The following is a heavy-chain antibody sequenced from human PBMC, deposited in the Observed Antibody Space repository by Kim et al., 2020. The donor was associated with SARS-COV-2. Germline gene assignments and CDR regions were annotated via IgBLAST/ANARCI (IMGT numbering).Heavy chain of an antibody. CDR3: ARDDRTRYDAFDI. J-gene: IGHJ3*02. Sequence: SETLSLTCTVSGGSISSYYWSWIRQPPGKGLEWIGYIYYSGSTNYNPSLKSRVTISVDTSKNQFSLKLSSVTAADTAVYYCARDDRTRYDAFDIWGQGTMVTVSS. D-gene: IGHD3-22*01. CDR1: GGSISSYY. CDR2: IYYSGST. V-gene: IGHV4-59*01.